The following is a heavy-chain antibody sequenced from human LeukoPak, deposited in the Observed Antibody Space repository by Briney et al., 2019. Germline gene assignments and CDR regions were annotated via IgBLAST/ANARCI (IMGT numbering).Heavy chain of an antibody. Sequence: GRSLRLSCAASGFTFSSYAMHWVRQAPGKGLEWVAVISYCGSNKYYAGSVKGRFTISRDNSKNTLYLQMNSLRAEDTAVYYCASLVTDMDPTRGAFDYWGQGTLVSVSS. CDR1: GFTFSSYA. D-gene: IGHD2-15*01. CDR3: ASLVTDMDPTRGAFDY. CDR2: ISYCGSNK. J-gene: IGHJ4*02. V-gene: IGHV3-30*04.